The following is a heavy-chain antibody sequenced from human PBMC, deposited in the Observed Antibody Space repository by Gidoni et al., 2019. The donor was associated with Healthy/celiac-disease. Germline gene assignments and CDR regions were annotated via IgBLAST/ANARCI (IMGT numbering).Heavy chain of an antibody. J-gene: IGHJ4*02. V-gene: IGHV1-69*06. CDR1: GGTFRSYA. Sequence: QVQLVQSGAEVKKPASSVKVSCKASGGTFRSYAISWVRQAPGQGLDWIGGIIPIFGTANYAQKCQGRVPITADKSTSTASMELSSLRSEDTAVYYCARARDSSGWYGYYFDYWGQGTLVTVSS. CDR3: ARARDSSGWYGYYFDY. CDR2: IIPIFGTA. D-gene: IGHD6-19*01.